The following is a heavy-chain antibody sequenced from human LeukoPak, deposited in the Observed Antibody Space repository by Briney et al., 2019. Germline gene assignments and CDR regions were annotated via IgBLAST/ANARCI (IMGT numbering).Heavy chain of an antibody. D-gene: IGHD3-22*01. CDR2: IYYSGST. Sequence: SETLSLSCTVSGGSISSYYWSWIRQPPGKGLEWIGYIYYSGSTNYNPSLKSRVTISVDTSKNQFSLKLSSVTAADTPVYYCARDHKSDYYDSSGYYVYALDIWGQGTMVTVSS. V-gene: IGHV4-59*01. CDR3: ARDHKSDYYDSSGYYVYALDI. CDR1: GGSISSYY. J-gene: IGHJ3*02.